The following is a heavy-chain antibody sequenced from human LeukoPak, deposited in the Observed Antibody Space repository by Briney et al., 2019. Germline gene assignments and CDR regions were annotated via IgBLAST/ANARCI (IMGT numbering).Heavy chain of an antibody. Sequence: GASVKVSCKAPGYTFTSYGISWVRQAPGQGLEWMGWISAYNGNTNYAQKLQGRVTMTTDTSTSTAYMELRSLRSDDTAVYYCARGGYCSGGSCYFLAPFDYWGQGTLVTVSS. D-gene: IGHD2-15*01. J-gene: IGHJ4*02. V-gene: IGHV1-18*01. CDR1: GYTFTSYG. CDR2: ISAYNGNT. CDR3: ARGGYCSGGSCYFLAPFDY.